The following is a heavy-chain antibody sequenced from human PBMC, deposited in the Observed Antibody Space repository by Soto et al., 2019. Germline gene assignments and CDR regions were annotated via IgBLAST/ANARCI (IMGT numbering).Heavy chain of an antibody. CDR3: ARGDVIDI. Sequence: SQTLSITCAISGDSVSRNSAAWNWVRQSPSRGLEWLGRTYYRSKWKTDYAVSVRGRITINPDTSKNQFSLQLNSVTPGDTAVYYCARGDVIDIWGRGTMVTVSS. J-gene: IGHJ3*02. CDR1: GDSVSRNSAA. V-gene: IGHV6-1*01. CDR2: TYYRSKWKT.